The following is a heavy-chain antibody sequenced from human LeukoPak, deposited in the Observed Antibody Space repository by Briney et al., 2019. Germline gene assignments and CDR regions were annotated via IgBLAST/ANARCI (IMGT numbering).Heavy chain of an antibody. CDR1: GFTFSSYA. CDR2: ISGSGGST. Sequence: GGSLRLSCAASGFTFSSYAMSWVPQAPGKGLEWVSAISGSGGSTYYADSVKGRFTISRDISKNTLYLQMNSLRAEDTAVYYCAMAEVDIVATTPYWGQGTLVTVSS. J-gene: IGHJ4*02. V-gene: IGHV3-23*01. D-gene: IGHD5-12*01. CDR3: AMAEVDIVATTPY.